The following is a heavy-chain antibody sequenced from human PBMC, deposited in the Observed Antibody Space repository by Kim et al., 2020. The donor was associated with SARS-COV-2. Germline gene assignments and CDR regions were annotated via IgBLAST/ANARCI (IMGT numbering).Heavy chain of an antibody. CDR3: ARTMIVAGSVDD. V-gene: IGHV4-39*01. CDR1: GVSISSSSYY. CDR2: IYYSGST. D-gene: IGHD3-22*01. J-gene: IGHJ4*02. Sequence: SETLSLTCTVSGVSISSSSYYWGWIRQPPGKGLEWIGSIYYSGSTYYNPSLKSLVTISVDTSKNQFSLKLSSVTAADTAVYYCARTMIVAGSVDDWGQGTLVTVSS.